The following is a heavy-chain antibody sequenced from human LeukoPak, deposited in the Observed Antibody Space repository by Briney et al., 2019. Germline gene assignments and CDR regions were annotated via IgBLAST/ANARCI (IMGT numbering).Heavy chain of an antibody. Sequence: SETLSLTCAVSGGSISSSNWWSWVRQPPGKGLEWIGEIYHSGSTYYNPSLKSRVTISVDTSKNQFPLKLSSVTAADTAVYYCARDQGSGSYGDYFDYWGQGTLVTVSS. CDR3: ARDQGSGSYGDYFDY. CDR1: GGSISSSNW. V-gene: IGHV4-4*02. CDR2: IYHSGST. J-gene: IGHJ4*02. D-gene: IGHD1-26*01.